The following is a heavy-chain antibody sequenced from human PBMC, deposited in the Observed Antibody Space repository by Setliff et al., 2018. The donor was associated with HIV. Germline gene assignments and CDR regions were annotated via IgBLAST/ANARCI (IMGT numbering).Heavy chain of an antibody. J-gene: IGHJ4*02. CDR2: MYPSGST. D-gene: IGHD5-18*01. CDR3: ARVSVFGSAMARGGYFDY. V-gene: IGHV4-4*02. CDR1: GGLISSSNW. Sequence: SETLSLTCAVSGGLISSSNWWSWVRQPPGGGLEWIGEMYPSGSTNYNSSLKSRVTISVDKSKNQFSLKLSSVTAADTAVYYCARVSVFGSAMARGGYFDYWGQGTPVTVSS.